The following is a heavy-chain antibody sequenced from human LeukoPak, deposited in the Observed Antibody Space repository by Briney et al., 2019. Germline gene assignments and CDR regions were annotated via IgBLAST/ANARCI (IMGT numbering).Heavy chain of an antibody. V-gene: IGHV3-30-3*01. J-gene: IGHJ4*02. Sequence: PGRSLRLSCAASGFTFSSYAMHWVRQAPDKGLEWVAVISYDGSNKYYADSVKGRFTISRDNSKNTLYLQMDSLRAENTAVYYCARDPTDYGDFLRFDYWGQGTLVTVSS. CDR3: ARDPTDYGDFLRFDY. CDR2: ISYDGSNK. D-gene: IGHD4-17*01. CDR1: GFTFSSYA.